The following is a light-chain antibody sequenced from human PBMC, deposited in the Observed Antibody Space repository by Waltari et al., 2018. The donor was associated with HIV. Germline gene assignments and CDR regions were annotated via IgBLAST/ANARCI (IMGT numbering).Light chain of an antibody. CDR3: SSFADRDGFYVL. J-gene: IGLJ2*01. V-gene: IGLV2-8*01. Sequence: QSALTQPPSASGSPGQSVTLSCTGSNSDIGSYAYVSWYQLHPGKAPKLVISEVTKRPSGVSERFSGSKSANPAFLTVSGLQAEDEADYYCSSFADRDGFYVLFGGGTRLTVL. CDR2: EVT. CDR1: NSDIGSYAY.